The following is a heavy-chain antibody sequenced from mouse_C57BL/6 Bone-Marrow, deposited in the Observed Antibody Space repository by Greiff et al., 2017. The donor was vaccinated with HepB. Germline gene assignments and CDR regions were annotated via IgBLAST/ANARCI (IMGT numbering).Heavy chain of an antibody. D-gene: IGHD1-1*01. CDR3: VLRRGYYAMDY. CDR2: ILPGSGST. Sequence: VKVVESGAELMKPGASVKLSCKATGYTFTGYWIEWVKQRPGHGLEWIGEILPGSGSTNYNEKFKGKATFTADTSSNTAYMQLSSLTTEDSAIYYCVLRRGYYAMDYWGQGTSVTVSS. J-gene: IGHJ4*01. V-gene: IGHV1-9*01. CDR1: GYTFTGYW.